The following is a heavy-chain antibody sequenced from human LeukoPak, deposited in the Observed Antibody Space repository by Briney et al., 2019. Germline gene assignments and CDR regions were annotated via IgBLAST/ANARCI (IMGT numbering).Heavy chain of an antibody. Sequence: PGGSLRPSCAASRFTFSNYWMHWVRQAPGKGLMWVSRIISDGSNTNYADSVKGRFTTSRDNAKNTLFLQMNSLRAEDTAVYYCARGPIGDYYFDSWGQGTLLTVSS. CDR2: IISDGSNT. V-gene: IGHV3-74*01. J-gene: IGHJ4*02. CDR3: ARGPIGDYYFDS. D-gene: IGHD1-26*01. CDR1: RFTFSNYW.